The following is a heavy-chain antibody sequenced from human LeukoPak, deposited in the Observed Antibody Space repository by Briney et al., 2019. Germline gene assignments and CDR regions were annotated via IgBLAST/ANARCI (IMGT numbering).Heavy chain of an antibody. CDR1: GFTFSSYA. J-gene: IGHJ5*02. CDR3: AKVPNSSGYLDWFDP. D-gene: IGHD3-22*01. CDR2: ISGSGGST. V-gene: IGHV3-23*01. Sequence: GGSLRLSCAASGFTFSSYAMSWVRQAPGKGLESVSAISGSGGSTYYADSVKGRFTISRDNSKNTLYLQMNSLRAEDTAVYYCAKVPNSSGYLDWFDPWGQGTLVTVSS.